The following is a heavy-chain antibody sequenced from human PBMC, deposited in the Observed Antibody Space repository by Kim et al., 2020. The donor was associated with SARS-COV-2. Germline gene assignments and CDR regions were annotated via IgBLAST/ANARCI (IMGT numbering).Heavy chain of an antibody. V-gene: IGHV3-33*01. Sequence: GGSLRLSCAASGFTFSSYGMHWVRQAPGKGLEWVAIIWYDGSNKYHADSVKGRFTISRDDSKNMLYLQMNSLRAEDPAVYYCVRDLGTYPHNWFDPWGQG. J-gene: IGHJ5*02. CDR1: GFTFSSYG. CDR3: VRDLGTYPHNWFDP. CDR2: IWYDGSNK. D-gene: IGHD3-10*01.